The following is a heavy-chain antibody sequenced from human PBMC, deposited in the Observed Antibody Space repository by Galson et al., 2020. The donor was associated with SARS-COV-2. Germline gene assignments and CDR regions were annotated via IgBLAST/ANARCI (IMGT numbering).Heavy chain of an antibody. CDR3: ARASHGGYVDYFDY. J-gene: IGHJ4*02. Sequence: SYAMHWVRQAPGKGLEWVAVISYDGSNKYYADSVKGRFTISRDNSKNTLYLQMNSLRAEDTAVYYCARASHGGYVDYFDYWGQGTLVTVSS. CDR1: SYA. CDR2: ISYDGSNK. V-gene: IGHV3-30*01. D-gene: IGHD5-12*01.